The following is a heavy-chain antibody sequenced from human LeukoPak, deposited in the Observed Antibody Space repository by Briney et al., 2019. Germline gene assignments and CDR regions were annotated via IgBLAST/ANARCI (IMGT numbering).Heavy chain of an antibody. CDR2: IIPIFGTA. CDR3: ARTGYSSGWYLGEWEVMRSPYGMDV. J-gene: IGHJ6*02. D-gene: IGHD6-19*01. CDR1: GGTFSSYA. Sequence: SVKVSCKASGGTFSSYAISWVRQAPGQGLEWMGGIIPIFGTANYAQKFQGRVTITADESTSTAYMELSSLRSDDTAVYYCARTGYSSGWYLGEWEVMRSPYGMDVWGQGTTVTVSS. V-gene: IGHV1-69*01.